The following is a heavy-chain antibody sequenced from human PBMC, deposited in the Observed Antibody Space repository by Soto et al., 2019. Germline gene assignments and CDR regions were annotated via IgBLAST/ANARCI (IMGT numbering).Heavy chain of an antibody. CDR2: IFQSGST. CDR3: ARGRGRYSSGWSWFDP. Sequence: SETLSLTCGVSGGTIRSPDWWTWVRQPPGKGLEWIGEIFQSGSTNYTPSLESRVTISVDKSKNQFSLTLTSVTAADTAVYFCARGRGRYSSGWSWFDPWGQGILVTVSA. J-gene: IGHJ5*02. V-gene: IGHV4-4*02. D-gene: IGHD6-19*01. CDR1: GGTIRSPDW.